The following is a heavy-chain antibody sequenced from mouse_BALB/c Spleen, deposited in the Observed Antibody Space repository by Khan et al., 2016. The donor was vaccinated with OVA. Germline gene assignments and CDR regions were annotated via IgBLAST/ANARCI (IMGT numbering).Heavy chain of an antibody. CDR2: ISTYYGDA. CDR1: GYTFTDFT. CDR3: GRGGVGDRFLY. J-gene: IGHJ3*01. Sequence: QMQLEESGAELVRPGVSVKISCKGSGYTFTDFTMHWVKQSHAMSLEWIGVISTYYGDADYSQKFKGKATMTVDKSSNTAYMDLARLTSEDSAIFYVGRGGVGDRFLYWGQGTLVTVSA. V-gene: IGHV1S137*01. D-gene: IGHD3-2*01.